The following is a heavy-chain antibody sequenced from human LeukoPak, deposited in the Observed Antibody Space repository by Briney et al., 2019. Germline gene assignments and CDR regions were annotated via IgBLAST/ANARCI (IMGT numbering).Heavy chain of an antibody. CDR3: ARVMAVAGTWSDY. CDR1: GFTFSDYY. V-gene: IGHV3-11*01. J-gene: IGHJ4*02. CDR2: ISSSGSTI. D-gene: IGHD6-19*01. Sequence: GGSLRLSCAASGFTFSDYYMSWIRQAPGKGLEWVSYISSSGSTIYYADSVKGRFTISRDNAKNSLYLRMNSLRAEDTAVYYCARVMAVAGTWSDYWGQGTLVTVSS.